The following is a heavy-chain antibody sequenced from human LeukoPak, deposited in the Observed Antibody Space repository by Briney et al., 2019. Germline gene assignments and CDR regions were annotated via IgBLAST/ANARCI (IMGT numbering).Heavy chain of an antibody. CDR1: GGSISSGGYS. CDR3: ARDSLSGDFDY. CDR2: IYHSGST. J-gene: IGHJ4*02. Sequence: SQTLSLTCAVSGGSISSGGYSWSWIRQPPGKGLEWIGYIYHSGSTYYNPSLKSRVTISVDRSKNQFSLKLSSVTAADTAVYYCARDSLSGDFDYWGQGTLVTVSS. V-gene: IGHV4-30-2*01. D-gene: IGHD2-15*01.